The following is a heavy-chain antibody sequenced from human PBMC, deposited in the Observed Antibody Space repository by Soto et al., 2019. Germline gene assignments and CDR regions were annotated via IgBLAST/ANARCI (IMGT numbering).Heavy chain of an antibody. Sequence: ASVTVSCKASGYTFTSYGISWVRQAPGQGLEWMGWISAYNGNTNYAQKLQGRVTMTTDTSTSTAYMELRSLRSDDTAVYYCARGLGYCSSTSCPLDYWGQGTLVTVSS. D-gene: IGHD2-2*01. CDR3: ARGLGYCSSTSCPLDY. V-gene: IGHV1-18*01. CDR1: GYTFTSYG. CDR2: ISAYNGNT. J-gene: IGHJ4*02.